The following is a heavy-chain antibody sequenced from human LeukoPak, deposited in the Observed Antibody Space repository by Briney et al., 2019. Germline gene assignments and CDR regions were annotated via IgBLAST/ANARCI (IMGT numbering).Heavy chain of an antibody. J-gene: IGHJ6*02. CDR3: ARDQQLAGPGDYYYGMDV. V-gene: IGHV6-1*01. CDR1: GDSVSSNSAA. D-gene: IGHD6-13*01. Sequence: SQTLSLTCAISGDSVSSNSAAWNWIRQSPSRGLEWLGRTYYRSKWYNDYAVSVKSRITINPDTSKNQFSLQLNSVTPEDTAVYYCARDQQLAGPGDYYYGMDVWGQGTTVTVSS. CDR2: TYYRSKWYN.